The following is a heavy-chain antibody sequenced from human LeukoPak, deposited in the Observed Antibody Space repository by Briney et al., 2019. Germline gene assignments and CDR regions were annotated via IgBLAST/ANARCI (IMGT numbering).Heavy chain of an antibody. J-gene: IGHJ4*02. V-gene: IGHV3-23*01. Sequence: GGSLRLSCAASGFTFSSYAMSWFRQAPGKGLEWVSAISGSGGSTYYADSVKGRFTISRDNSKNTLYLQMISLRAEDTAVYYCAKKEAYYYGSGSDYFDYWGQGTLVTVSS. CDR1: GFTFSSYA. CDR2: ISGSGGST. D-gene: IGHD3-10*01. CDR3: AKKEAYYYGSGSDYFDY.